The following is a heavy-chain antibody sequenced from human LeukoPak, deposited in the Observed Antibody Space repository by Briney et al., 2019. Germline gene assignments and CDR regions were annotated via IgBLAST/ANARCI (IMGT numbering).Heavy chain of an antibody. CDR2: ISHSGTT. CDR1: GGSIDITNY. D-gene: IGHD4-23*01. V-gene: IGHV4-4*03. J-gene: IGHJ3*02. Sequence: PPGTLSLTCGVSGGSIDITNYWSWVRQAPGKGLEWIGEISHSGTTNYNPSLRSRVTMFLDRANNQFSLKLSSVTAADTAVYYCARSPDYGGNYDAFDIWGQGTMVTVSS. CDR3: ARSPDYGGNYDAFDI.